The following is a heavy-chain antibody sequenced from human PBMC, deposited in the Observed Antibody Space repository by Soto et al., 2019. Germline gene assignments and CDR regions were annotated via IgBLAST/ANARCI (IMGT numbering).Heavy chain of an antibody. J-gene: IGHJ5*02. Sequence: PSETLSLTCTVSCDSISTYYWSWIRQPPGKGLEWIAYIYYTGNTYYNPSLKSRVTISMDTSKNQFSLKLSSVTAADTAVYYCARYYYDSSGYYYGWFDPWGQGTLVTV. D-gene: IGHD3-22*01. CDR3: ARYYYDSSGYYYGWFDP. CDR2: IYYTGNT. V-gene: IGHV4-59*01. CDR1: CDSISTYY.